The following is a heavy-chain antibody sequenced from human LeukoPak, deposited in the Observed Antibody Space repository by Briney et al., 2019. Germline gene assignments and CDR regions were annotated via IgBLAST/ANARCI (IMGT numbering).Heavy chain of an antibody. CDR1: GGSISSYY. J-gene: IGHJ3*02. Sequence: KSSETLSLTCTVSGGSISSYYWSWIRQPPGKGLEWIGYIYYSGSTNYNPSLKSRVTISVDTSKNQFSLKLSSVTAADTAVYYCAIQEGAFDIWGQGTMVTVPS. CDR3: AIQEGAFDI. V-gene: IGHV4-59*01. CDR2: IYYSGST.